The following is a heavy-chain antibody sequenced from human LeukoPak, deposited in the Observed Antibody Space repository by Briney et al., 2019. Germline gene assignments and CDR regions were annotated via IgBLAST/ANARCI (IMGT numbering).Heavy chain of an antibody. V-gene: IGHV3-53*01. CDR2: IHSSGGT. Sequence: GGSLRLSCAASGFTVSSNYMSWVRQAPGKGLEWVSAIHSSGGTYYADSVKGRFTISRDTSKNTLYLQIISLRVEDTAVYYCIVFGDSNHWGQGTLVTVSS. CDR3: IVFGDSNH. J-gene: IGHJ5*02. CDR1: GFTVSSNY. D-gene: IGHD4-17*01.